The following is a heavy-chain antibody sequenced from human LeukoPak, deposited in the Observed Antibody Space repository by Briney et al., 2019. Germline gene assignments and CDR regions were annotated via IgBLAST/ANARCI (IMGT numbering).Heavy chain of an antibody. Sequence: PSETLSLTCTVSGGSISSGDYYWSWIRQPPGKGLEWIGYIYYSGSTYYNPSLKSRVTISVDTSKNQFSLKLSSVTAADTAVYYCASLGDKNWGSEIDYWGQGTLVTVSS. CDR1: GGSISSGDYY. J-gene: IGHJ4*02. CDR2: IYYSGST. V-gene: IGHV4-30-4*08. CDR3: ASLGDKNWGSEIDY. D-gene: IGHD7-27*01.